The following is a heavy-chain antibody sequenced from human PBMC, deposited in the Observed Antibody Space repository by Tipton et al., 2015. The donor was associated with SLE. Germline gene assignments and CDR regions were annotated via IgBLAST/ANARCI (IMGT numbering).Heavy chain of an antibody. CDR1: GGSISSYY. D-gene: IGHD3-10*01. Sequence: TLSLTCTVSGGSISSYYWSRIRQPPGKGLEWIGYMYYSGSTNYNPSLKSRVTMSVDTSEKQFSLNLSSVTAADTAVYYCARVRGPGGLFDYWGQGALVTVSS. CDR2: MYYSGST. J-gene: IGHJ4*02. CDR3: ARVRGPGGLFDY. V-gene: IGHV4-59*12.